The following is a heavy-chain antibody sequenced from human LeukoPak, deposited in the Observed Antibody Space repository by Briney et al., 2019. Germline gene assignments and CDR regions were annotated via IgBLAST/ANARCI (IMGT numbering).Heavy chain of an antibody. CDR1: GGSFSGYY. D-gene: IGHD5-24*01. CDR2: INHSGST. V-gene: IGHV4-34*01. Sequence: SETLSLTCAVYGGSFSGYYWSWIRQPPGKGLEWIGEINHSGSTNYNPSLKSRVTISVDTSKNQFSLKLSSVTAADTAVYYCARRGGGLQSDYRGQGTLVTVSS. J-gene: IGHJ4*02. CDR3: ARRGGGLQSDY.